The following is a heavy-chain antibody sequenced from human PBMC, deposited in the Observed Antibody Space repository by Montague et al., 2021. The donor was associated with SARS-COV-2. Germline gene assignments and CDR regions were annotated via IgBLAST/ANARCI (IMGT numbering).Heavy chain of an antibody. Sequence: SLRLSCAASGFTFNNYGMHWVRQAPGKELEWVAVISNDGGNKYYADSVKGRFSISRDNSKNTLYLQMNSLGAEDTAVYYCAKDLVGDFWSAFYSGYFDYWGQGTLGTVSS. V-gene: IGHV3-30*18. CDR3: AKDLVGDFWSAFYSGYFDY. CDR2: ISNDGGNK. J-gene: IGHJ4*02. D-gene: IGHD3-3*01. CDR1: GFTFNNYG.